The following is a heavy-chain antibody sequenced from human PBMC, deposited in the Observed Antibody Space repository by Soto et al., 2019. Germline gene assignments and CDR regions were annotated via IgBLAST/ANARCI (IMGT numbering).Heavy chain of an antibody. CDR1: GGSISSYY. J-gene: IGHJ4*02. D-gene: IGHD3-22*01. CDR3: ARVRGNYYDSSGYYSGEYYFDY. V-gene: IGHV4-59*01. Sequence: SETLSLTCTVSGGSISSYYWSWIRQPPGKGLEWIGYIYYSGSTNYNPSLKSRVTISVDTSKNQFSLKLSSVTAADTAVYYCARVRGNYYDSSGYYSGEYYFDYWGQGTLVTVSS. CDR2: IYYSGST.